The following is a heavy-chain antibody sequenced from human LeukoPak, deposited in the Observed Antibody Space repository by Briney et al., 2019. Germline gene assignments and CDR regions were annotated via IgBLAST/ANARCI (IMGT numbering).Heavy chain of an antibody. Sequence: GSSVKVSCKASGGTFSSYAISWVRQAPGQGLEWMGRIIPIFGTANYAQKFQGRVTITTDESTSTAYMELSSLRSDDTAVYYCARAPALRFLEWFDYWGQGTLVTVSS. J-gene: IGHJ4*02. CDR1: GGTFSSYA. CDR2: IIPIFGTA. V-gene: IGHV1-69*05. CDR3: ARAPALRFLEWFDY. D-gene: IGHD3-3*01.